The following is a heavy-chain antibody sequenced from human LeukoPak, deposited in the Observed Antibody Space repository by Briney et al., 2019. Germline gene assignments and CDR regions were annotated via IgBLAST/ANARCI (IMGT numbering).Heavy chain of an antibody. V-gene: IGHV4-59*01. CDR1: GGSISSYY. D-gene: IGHD6-19*01. Sequence: SETLSLTCTVSGGSISSYYWSWIRQPPGKGLEWIGYIYYSGSTNYNPSLKSRVTISVDTSKNQFSLKLSSVTAADTAVYYCARDNGYSSGWTYYYYMDVWGKGTTVTISS. J-gene: IGHJ6*03. CDR3: ARDNGYSSGWTYYYYMDV. CDR2: IYYSGST.